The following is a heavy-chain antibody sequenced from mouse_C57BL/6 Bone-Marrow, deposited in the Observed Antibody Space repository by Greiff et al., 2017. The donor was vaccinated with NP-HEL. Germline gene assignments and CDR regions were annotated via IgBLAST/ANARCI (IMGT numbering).Heavy chain of an antibody. D-gene: IGHD1-1*01. Sequence: EVQLQQSGPVLVKPGASVKMSCKASGYTFTDYYMNWVKQSHGKSLEWIGVINPYNGGTSYNQKFKGKATLTVDKSSSTAYMELNSLTSEDSAVYYCALSPTTDAMDYWGQGTSVTVSS. CDR1: GYTFTDYY. J-gene: IGHJ4*01. CDR3: ALSPTTDAMDY. V-gene: IGHV1-19*01. CDR2: INPYNGGT.